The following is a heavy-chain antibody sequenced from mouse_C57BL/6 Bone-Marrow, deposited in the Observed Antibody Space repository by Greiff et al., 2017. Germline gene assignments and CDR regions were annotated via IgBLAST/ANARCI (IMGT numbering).Heavy chain of an antibody. CDR2: IHPNSGST. Sequence: VQLQQPGAELVKPGASVKLSCKASGYTFTSSWMHWVKQRPGQGLEWIGMIHPNSGSTNYNEKFKSKATLTVDKSSSTAYMQLSSLTSEDSAVYYCARSNWDGRGFDYWGQGTTLTVSS. V-gene: IGHV1-64*01. CDR3: ARSNWDGRGFDY. J-gene: IGHJ2*01. D-gene: IGHD4-1*01. CDR1: GYTFTSSW.